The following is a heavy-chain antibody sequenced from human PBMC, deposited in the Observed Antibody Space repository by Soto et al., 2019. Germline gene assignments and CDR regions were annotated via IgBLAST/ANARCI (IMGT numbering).Heavy chain of an antibody. CDR2: ISGSGGST. J-gene: IGHJ4*02. Sequence: GGSLRLSCAASGFIFSSYAMSWVRQAPGKGLEWVSAISGSGGSTYYADSVKGRFTISRDNSKNTLYLQMNSLRAEDTAVYYCAKDRRGYCTNGVCYTGVFDYWGQGTLVTVSS. D-gene: IGHD2-8*01. V-gene: IGHV3-23*01. CDR1: GFIFSSYA. CDR3: AKDRRGYCTNGVCYTGVFDY.